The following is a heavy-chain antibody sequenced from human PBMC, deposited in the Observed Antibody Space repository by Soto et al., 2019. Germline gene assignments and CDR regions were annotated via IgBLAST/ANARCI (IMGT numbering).Heavy chain of an antibody. CDR1: GFTFSRYS. D-gene: IGHD1-26*01. Sequence: GGSLRLSCAASGFTFSRYSMNWVRQAPGKRLEWVSSISYTSSFINYADSVRGRFTISRDNANNSLFLQMNSLRAEDTALYYCARPVGGTSLPDAFEIWGQGTMVTVSS. CDR3: ARPVGGTSLPDAFEI. J-gene: IGHJ3*02. CDR2: ISYTSSFI. V-gene: IGHV3-21*01.